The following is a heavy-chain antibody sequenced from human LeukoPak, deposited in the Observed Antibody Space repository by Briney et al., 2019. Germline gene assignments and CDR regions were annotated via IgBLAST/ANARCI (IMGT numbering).Heavy chain of an antibody. Sequence: GGSLRLSCAASGFTFNYARMSWVRQAPGKGLEWVGQTVSEIDGGTTDYAAPVKGRFTISRDDSKSTLYLQMNSLKIEDTAVYYCTTDEDWNYARKDVWGQGATVIVSS. J-gene: IGHJ6*02. CDR2: TVSEIDGGTT. V-gene: IGHV3-15*04. CDR3: TTDEDWNYARKDV. CDR1: GFTFNYAR. D-gene: IGHD1-7*01.